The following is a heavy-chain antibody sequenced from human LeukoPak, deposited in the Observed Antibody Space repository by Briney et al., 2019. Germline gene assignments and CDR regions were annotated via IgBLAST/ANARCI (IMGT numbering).Heavy chain of an antibody. D-gene: IGHD6-19*01. CDR3: ARGRYSSGWYKENWFDP. CDR1: GYTFTSYD. V-gene: IGHV1-8*01. Sequence: GASVKVSCKASGYTFTSYDINWVRQATGQGPEWMGWMNPNSGNTGYAQKFQGRVTMTRNTSISTAYMELSSLRSEDTAVYYCARGRYSSGWYKENWFDPWGQGTLVTVSS. CDR2: MNPNSGNT. J-gene: IGHJ5*02.